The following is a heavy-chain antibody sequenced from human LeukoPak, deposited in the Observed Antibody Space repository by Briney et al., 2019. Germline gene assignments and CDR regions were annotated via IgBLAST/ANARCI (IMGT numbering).Heavy chain of an antibody. Sequence: PGGSLRLSCAASGFTFISYAMTWVRQTPEKGLQWVSAISGAGGNTYYADSVKGRFTISRDNSKNTLYLQLNSLRAEDTAIYYCAKQRQLIRGGVDYWGQGTQVTVSS. D-gene: IGHD6-13*01. CDR3: AKQRQLIRGGVDY. V-gene: IGHV3-23*01. J-gene: IGHJ4*02. CDR1: GFTFISYA. CDR2: ISGAGGNT.